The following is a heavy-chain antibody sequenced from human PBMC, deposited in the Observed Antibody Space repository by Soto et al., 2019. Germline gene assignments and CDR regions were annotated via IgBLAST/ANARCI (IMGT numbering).Heavy chain of an antibody. V-gene: IGHV1-24*01. CDR3: AGITMIVVGAYGMDV. D-gene: IGHD3-22*01. CDR2: FDPEDAEI. CDR1: GYTLTELS. Sequence: ASVKVSCKVSGYTLTELSMHWVRQAPGKGLEWMGGFDPEDAEIIYAQKFQGRVTMTEDTSTDTAYMEPSSLRSEDTAVYYCAGITMIVVGAYGMDVWGQGTTVTVSS. J-gene: IGHJ6*02.